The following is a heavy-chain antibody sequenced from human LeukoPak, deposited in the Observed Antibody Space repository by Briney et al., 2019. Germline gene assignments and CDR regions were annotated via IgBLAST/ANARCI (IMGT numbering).Heavy chain of an antibody. D-gene: IGHD4-11*01. Sequence: RPSETLSLTCTVSGGSISSGGYYWSWIRQHPGKGLEWIGYIYYSGSTYYNPSLKSRVTISVDTSKNQFSLKLSSVTAADTAVYYCARRAYSDYGGVSVDPWGQGTLVTVSS. V-gene: IGHV4-31*03. CDR1: GGSISSGGYY. CDR2: IYYSGST. CDR3: ARRAYSDYGGVSVDP. J-gene: IGHJ5*02.